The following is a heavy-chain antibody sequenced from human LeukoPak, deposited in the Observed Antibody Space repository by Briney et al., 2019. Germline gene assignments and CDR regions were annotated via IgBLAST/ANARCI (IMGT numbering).Heavy chain of an antibody. CDR3: ARDRRDPGVSRVLRYFDLLYYYGMDV. CDR2: ISAYNGNT. Sequence: ASVKVSCKASGYTFTRYGISWVRQAPGQGLEWMGWISAYNGNTNHAQKLQGRVTMTTDTSTSTAYMELRSLRSDDTAVYYCARDRRDPGVSRVLRYFDLLYYYGMDVWGQGTTVTVSS. D-gene: IGHD3-9*01. J-gene: IGHJ6*02. CDR1: GYTFTRYG. V-gene: IGHV1-18*01.